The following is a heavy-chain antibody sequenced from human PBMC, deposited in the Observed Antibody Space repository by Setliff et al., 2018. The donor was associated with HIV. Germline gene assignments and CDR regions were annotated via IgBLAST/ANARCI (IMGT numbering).Heavy chain of an antibody. CDR3: VRGVTRDISGYYRDEYIQH. CDR1: GYRFNTYG. V-gene: IGHV1-18*01. Sequence: ASVKVSCKASGYRFNTYGISWVRQASGQGLEWMGWISPYNGDTRFAQSLQGRVTLTTDTSTNTAYMEMRTLRSDDTAVYFCVRGVTRDISGYYRDEYIQHWGQGTPVTVSS. J-gene: IGHJ1*01. CDR2: ISPYNGDT. D-gene: IGHD3-22*01.